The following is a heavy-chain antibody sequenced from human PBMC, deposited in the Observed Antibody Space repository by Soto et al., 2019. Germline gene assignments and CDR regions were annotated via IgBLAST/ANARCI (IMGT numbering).Heavy chain of an antibody. CDR2: ISYDGSNK. CDR1: RFTFSSYG. J-gene: IGHJ4*02. CDR3: AKDQGPDSRSWYYCDY. V-gene: IGHV3-30*18. D-gene: IGHD6-13*01. Sequence: PGGSLRLSCAASRFTFSSYGMHWVRQAPGKGLEWVALISYDGSNKYYADSVKGRFTISRENSKNTLYRQMKSLRAEDTAVYYCAKDQGPDSRSWYYCDYWGQGT.